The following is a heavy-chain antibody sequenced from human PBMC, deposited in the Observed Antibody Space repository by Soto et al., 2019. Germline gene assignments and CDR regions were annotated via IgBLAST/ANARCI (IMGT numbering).Heavy chain of an antibody. CDR2: IIPIFGTA. CDR3: ARGSEAYDSSGYPGLD. Sequence: SVKVSCKASGGTFSSYAISWVRQAPGQGLEWMGGIIPIFGTANYAQKFQGRVTITADESTSTAYMELSSLRSEDTAVHYCARGSEAYDSSGYPGLDWGQGTLVTVSS. V-gene: IGHV1-69*13. J-gene: IGHJ4*02. CDR1: GGTFSSYA. D-gene: IGHD3-22*01.